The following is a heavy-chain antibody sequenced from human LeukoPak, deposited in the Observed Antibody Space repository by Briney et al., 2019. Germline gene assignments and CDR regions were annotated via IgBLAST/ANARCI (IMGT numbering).Heavy chain of an antibody. V-gene: IGHV1-3*01. CDR1: GYTFTNYA. D-gene: IGHD6-13*01. Sequence: ASVKVSCKASGYTFTNYAMHWVRQAPGQRLEWMGWINAGNGNTKYSQKFQGRVTITGDTSASTAYMELSSLRSEDTAVYFCAREEQLDKWCFDLWGRGTLVTVSS. J-gene: IGHJ2*01. CDR3: AREEQLDKWCFDL. CDR2: INAGNGNT.